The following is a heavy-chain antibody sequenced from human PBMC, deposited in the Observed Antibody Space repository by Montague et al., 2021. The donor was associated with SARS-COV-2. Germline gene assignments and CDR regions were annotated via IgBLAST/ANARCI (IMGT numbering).Heavy chain of an antibody. CDR1: GGSISSYY. V-gene: IGHV4-59*01. J-gene: IGHJ4*02. CDR3: ARYGSGKYHADYSGSYHLDY. CDR2: IYYSGST. D-gene: IGHD1-26*01. Sequence: SETLFLTCTVSGGSISSYYWSWIRQPPGKGLEWIGYIYYSGSTNYNPPLKSRVTISVDTSKNQFSLKLSSVTAADTAVYYCARYGSGKYHADYSGSYHLDYWGQGTLVTVSS.